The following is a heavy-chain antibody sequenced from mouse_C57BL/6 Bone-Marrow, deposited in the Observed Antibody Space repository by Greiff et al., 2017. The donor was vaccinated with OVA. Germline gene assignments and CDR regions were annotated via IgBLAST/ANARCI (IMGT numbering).Heavy chain of an antibody. V-gene: IGHV5-6*01. CDR3: ASLNYYDYDAWFAY. J-gene: IGHJ3*01. CDR1: GFTFSSYG. D-gene: IGHD2-4*01. CDR2: ISSGGSYT. Sequence: EVKLMESGGDLVKPGGSLKLSCAASGFTFSSYGMSWVRQTPDKRLEWVATISSGGSYTYYPDSVKGRFTISRDNAKNTLYLQMSSLKSEDTAMYYCASLNYYDYDAWFAYWGQGTLVTVSA.